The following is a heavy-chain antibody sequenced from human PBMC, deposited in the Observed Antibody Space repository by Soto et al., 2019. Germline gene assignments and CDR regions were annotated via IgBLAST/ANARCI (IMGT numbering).Heavy chain of an antibody. CDR1: GFTFSSYG. CDR2: ISGSGGST. D-gene: IGHD2-15*01. J-gene: IGHJ2*01. V-gene: IGHV3-23*01. Sequence: EVQLLESGGGVVQPGGSLRLSCAGSGFTFSSYGMSWVRQAPGKRLEWVSGISGSGGSTYYADSVKGRFTISRDNSKNTLYLQMNSLRAEDTAIYYCAKAAGYCSGGSCDYCYFDLWGRGTLVTVSS. CDR3: AKAAGYCSGGSCDYCYFDL.